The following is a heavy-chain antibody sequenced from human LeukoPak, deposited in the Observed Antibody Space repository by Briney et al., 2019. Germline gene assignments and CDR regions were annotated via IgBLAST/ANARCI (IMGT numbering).Heavy chain of an antibody. V-gene: IGHV1-2*06. CDR1: GYTFTGYY. D-gene: IGHD1-26*01. CDR2: INPNSGGT. CDR3: ARAWRISGSYSGFAY. J-gene: IGHJ4*02. Sequence: ASAKVSCKASGYTFTGYYMHWVRQAPGQGLEWMGRINPNSGGTNYAQKFQGRVTMTRDTSISTAYMELSRLRSDDTAVYYCARAWRISGSYSGFAYWGQETLVTVSS.